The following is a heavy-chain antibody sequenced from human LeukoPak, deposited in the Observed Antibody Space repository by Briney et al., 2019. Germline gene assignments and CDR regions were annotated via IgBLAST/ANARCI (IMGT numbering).Heavy chain of an antibody. CDR2: ISRQGDTI. V-gene: IGHV3-11*01. D-gene: IGHD2-21*02. Sequence: GGSLRLSSAASGFTFTDYFLGWIRQAPGKGLDWVSHISRQGDTIEYADSVKGRFTISRDNAKNSLYLQMNLLRVEDTAVYFCARVRRGGDSRYFDYWGQGALVTVSS. CDR1: GFTFTDYF. CDR3: ARVRRGGDSRYFDY. J-gene: IGHJ4*02.